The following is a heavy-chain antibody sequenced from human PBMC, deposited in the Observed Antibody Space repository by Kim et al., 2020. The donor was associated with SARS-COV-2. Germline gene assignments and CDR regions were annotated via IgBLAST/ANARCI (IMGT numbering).Heavy chain of an antibody. CDR2: ISAYNGNT. V-gene: IGHV1-18*01. J-gene: IGHJ6*02. Sequence: ASVKVSCKASGYTFTSYGISWVRQAPGQGLEWMGWISAYNGNTNYAQKLQGRVTMTTDTSTSTAYMELRSLRSDDTAVYYCARDSALPAAMKNYYYGMDVWGQGTTVTVSS. CDR3: ARDSALPAAMKNYYYGMDV. CDR1: GYTFTSYG. D-gene: IGHD2-2*01.